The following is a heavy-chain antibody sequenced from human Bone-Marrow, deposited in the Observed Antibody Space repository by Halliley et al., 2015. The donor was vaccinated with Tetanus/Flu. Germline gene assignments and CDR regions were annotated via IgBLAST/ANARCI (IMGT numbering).Heavy chain of an antibody. D-gene: IGHD3-9*01. V-gene: IGHV3-64*01. CDR3: ARALRGTGDY. Sequence: EYVSAISGNGGSTYYTNSVKGRFTVSRDNSKNTLYLQMGSLRAEDMAVYCGARALRGTGDYWGQGTLVTVSS. CDR2: ISGNGGST. J-gene: IGHJ4*02.